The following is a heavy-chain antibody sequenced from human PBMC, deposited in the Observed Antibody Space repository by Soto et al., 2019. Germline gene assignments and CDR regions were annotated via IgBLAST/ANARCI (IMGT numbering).Heavy chain of an antibody. V-gene: IGHV1-69*02. J-gene: IGHJ5*02. D-gene: IGHD2-21*02. CDR2: IIPILGIA. CDR1: GGTFSSYT. Sequence: QVQLVQSGAEVKKPGSSVKVSCKASGGTFSSYTISWVRQAPGQGLEWMGRIIPILGIANYAQKFQGRVTITADKSTSTAYMELSSLRSEDTAVYYCARGDSYCGGDCYSGWFDPWGQGTLVTVSS. CDR3: ARGDSYCGGDCYSGWFDP.